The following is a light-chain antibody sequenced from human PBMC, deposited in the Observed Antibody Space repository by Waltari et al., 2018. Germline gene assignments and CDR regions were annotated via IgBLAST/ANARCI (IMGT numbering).Light chain of an antibody. Sequence: QSALTQPPSASGSPGPSVTISCPGTGRYVGDFNFVSWYQQRPGKAPKLLMFELNKRPSGVSSRFSGSKSANAASLTISGLQAEDEGDYYCGSYTVTNNLYVFGTGTKVTVL. CDR2: ELN. CDR1: GRYVGDFNF. J-gene: IGLJ1*01. V-gene: IGLV2-8*01. CDR3: GSYTVTNNLYV.